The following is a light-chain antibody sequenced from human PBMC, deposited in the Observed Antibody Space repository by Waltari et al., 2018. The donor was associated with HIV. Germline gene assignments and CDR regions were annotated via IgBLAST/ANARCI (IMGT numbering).Light chain of an antibody. V-gene: IGLV3-25*03. J-gene: IGLJ3*02. Sequence: YELTKQPSVSVPPGQTARIISPGDALPKKSVYWYQQKPGQAPIMVIYKDDERPSGIPERFSGSSSGTTATLTISGVQAEDEADYHCQSTDNSGTYVVFGGGTKLTVV. CDR1: ALPKKS. CDR3: QSTDNSGTYVV. CDR2: KDD.